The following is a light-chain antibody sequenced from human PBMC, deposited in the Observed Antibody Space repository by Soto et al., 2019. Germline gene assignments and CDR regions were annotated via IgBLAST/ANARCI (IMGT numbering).Light chain of an antibody. Sequence: HSVLVQPPSVSGTPGQRVALSCSGISSNIGSNYVYWYQRLPGTAPKLLLYRNNERPSGVPDRFSGSKSGTSASLAISGLRSEDEADYYCAAWDDNLSGWVFGGGTKVTVL. V-gene: IGLV1-47*01. CDR1: SSNIGSNY. CDR3: AAWDDNLSGWV. J-gene: IGLJ3*02. CDR2: RNN.